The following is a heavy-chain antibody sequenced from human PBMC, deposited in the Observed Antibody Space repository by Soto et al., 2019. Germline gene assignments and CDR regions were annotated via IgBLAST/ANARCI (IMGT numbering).Heavy chain of an antibody. J-gene: IGHJ4*02. CDR3: AKETYSGPLDY. V-gene: IGHV3-30*18. Sequence: GGSLRLSCAASGFTFSSYGMHWVRQAPGKGLEWVAVISYDGSNKYYADSVKGRFTISRDNSKNTLYLQVNSLRAEDTAVYYCAKETYSGPLDYWGQGTLVTVSS. CDR1: GFTFSSYG. D-gene: IGHD2-15*01. CDR2: ISYDGSNK.